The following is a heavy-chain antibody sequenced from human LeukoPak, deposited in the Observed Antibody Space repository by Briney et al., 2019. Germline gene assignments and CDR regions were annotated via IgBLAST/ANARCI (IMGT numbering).Heavy chain of an antibody. CDR1: GFTFGDYA. D-gene: IGHD3-3*01. Sequence: GGSLRLSCTASGFTFGDYAMSWYRQAPGKGLEWVGFIRSKAYGGTTEYAASVKGRFTISRDDSKSIAYLQMNSLKTEDTAVYYCTRDNSGYYVYGAFDIWGQGTLVTVSS. J-gene: IGHJ4*02. CDR2: IRSKAYGGTT. CDR3: TRDNSGYYVYGAFDI. V-gene: IGHV3-49*03.